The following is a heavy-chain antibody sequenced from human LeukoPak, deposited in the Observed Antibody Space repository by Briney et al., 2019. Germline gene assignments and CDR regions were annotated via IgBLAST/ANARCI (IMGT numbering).Heavy chain of an antibody. CDR1: GFTFSDYY. V-gene: IGHV3-72*01. Sequence: PGGSLRLSCAASGFTFSDYYMDWVRQAPVKGLEWVGRIKNKANSYTTEYAASVKGRFSISRDDSKNSLYLQMNSLKTEDTAVYYCARDTTVVTSGPGYFDLWGRGTLVTVSS. J-gene: IGHJ2*01. D-gene: IGHD4-23*01. CDR3: ARDTTVVTSGPGYFDL. CDR2: IKNKANSYTT.